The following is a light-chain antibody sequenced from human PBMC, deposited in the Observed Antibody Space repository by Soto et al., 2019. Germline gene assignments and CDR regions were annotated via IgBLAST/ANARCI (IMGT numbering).Light chain of an antibody. CDR2: DAY. CDR1: QSFRGL. Sequence: DIDLTLSPGTLPLSQATRATLSCRDSQSFRGLLAWYQQKPGQAPRILIYDAYNRATGIPPRFSGSGSGTDFTLTISRLEPEDFAVYYCQQYGSSITFGQGTRLEIK. V-gene: IGKV3-20*01. J-gene: IGKJ5*01. CDR3: QQYGSSIT.